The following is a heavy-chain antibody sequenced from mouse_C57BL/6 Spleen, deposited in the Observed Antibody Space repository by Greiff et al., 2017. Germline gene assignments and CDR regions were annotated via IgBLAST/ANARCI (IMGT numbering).Heavy chain of an antibody. V-gene: IGHV5-17*01. CDR1: GFTFSDYG. D-gene: IGHD1-1*01. CDR3: ARTPTTVVATDYAMDY. J-gene: IGHJ4*01. Sequence: EVHLVESGGGLVKPGGSLKLSCAASGFTFSDYGMHWVRQAPEKGLEWVAYISSGSSTIYYADTVQGRFTISRDNAKNTLFLQMTSLRSEDTAMYYCARTPTTVVATDYAMDYWGQGTSVTVSS. CDR2: ISSGSSTI.